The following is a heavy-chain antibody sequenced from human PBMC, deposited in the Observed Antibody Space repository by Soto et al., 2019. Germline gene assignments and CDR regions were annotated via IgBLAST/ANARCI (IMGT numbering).Heavy chain of an antibody. V-gene: IGHV1-18*01. Sequence: ASVKVSCKASGYTFTTYGITWVRKAPGQGLERIGWISAYNGNTNYAQKLKGRETTTTETSTSTANIKKRRLRYDDTTENYNERESGEHSYGSSSLDNWGQVTMFTVSS. CDR2: ISAYNGNT. CDR3: ERESGEHSYGSSSLDN. CDR1: GYTFTTYG. D-gene: IGHD5-18*01. J-gene: IGHJ3*02.